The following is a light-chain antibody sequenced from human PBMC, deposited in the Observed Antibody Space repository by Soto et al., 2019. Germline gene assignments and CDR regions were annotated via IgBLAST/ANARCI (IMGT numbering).Light chain of an antibody. V-gene: IGLV1-40*01. CDR3: QSFDSHVLGLL. CDR2: SNA. J-gene: IGLJ2*01. CDR1: NSSIGAGHH. Sequence: QSVLTQPHSVTGAPGQRVTISCSGSNSSIGAGHHVNWYQQFPGSAPKLLIYSNAARPSGVPDRFSGSKSGTSASLAITGFQAEDEADYYCQSFDSHVLGLLFAVGTKLTVL.